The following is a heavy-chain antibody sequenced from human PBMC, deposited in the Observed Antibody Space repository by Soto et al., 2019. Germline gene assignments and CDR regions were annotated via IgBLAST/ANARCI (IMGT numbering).Heavy chain of an antibody. J-gene: IGHJ6*02. CDR3: ARDELWFGELLSTYYYQGLDV. D-gene: IGHD3-10*01. CDR1: GGTFSSYA. CDR2: IIPIFGTA. Sequence: QVQLVQSGAEVKKPGSSVKVSCKASGGTFSSYAISWVRQAPGQGLEWMGGIIPIFGTANYAQKLQGRITITADESTSTAYMELSSLRSDDTAVYFCARDELWFGELLSTYYYQGLDVWGQGTAVTVSS. V-gene: IGHV1-69*01.